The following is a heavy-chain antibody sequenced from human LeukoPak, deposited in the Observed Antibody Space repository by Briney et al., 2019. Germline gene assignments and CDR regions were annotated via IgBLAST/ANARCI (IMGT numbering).Heavy chain of an antibody. CDR1: GYTFTSYA. CDR3: ARDIPAYYYGSGSNDAFDI. V-gene: IGHV1-18*01. J-gene: IGHJ3*02. D-gene: IGHD3-10*01. Sequence: ASVKVFCKASGYTFTSYAMHWVRQAPGQRLEWMGWISAYNGNTNYAQKLQGRVTMTTDTSTSTAYMELRSLRSDDTAVYYCARDIPAYYYGSGSNDAFDIWGQGTMVTVSS. CDR2: ISAYNGNT.